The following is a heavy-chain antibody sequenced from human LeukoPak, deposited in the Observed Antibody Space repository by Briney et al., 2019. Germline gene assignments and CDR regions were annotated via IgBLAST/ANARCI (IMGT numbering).Heavy chain of an antibody. V-gene: IGHV3-48*03. CDR2: ISASGTTI. Sequence: PGGSLRLSCAASGFFFSGYEINWVRQAPGKGLEWVSYISASGTTIYYADSVKGRFTVSRDNAKSSLYLQMNSLRAEDTAVYYCASYVLGDAFDIWGQGTMVTVSS. CDR3: ASYVLGDAFDI. D-gene: IGHD3-3*02. J-gene: IGHJ3*02. CDR1: GFFFSGYE.